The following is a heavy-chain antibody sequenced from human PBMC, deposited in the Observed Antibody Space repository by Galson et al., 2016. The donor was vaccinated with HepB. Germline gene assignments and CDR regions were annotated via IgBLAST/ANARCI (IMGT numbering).Heavy chain of an antibody. V-gene: IGHV3-23*01. CDR2: ISGSGGRT. CDR1: GFRFSSYA. CDR3: AKDGYFASGSALYGMDV. Sequence: SLRLSYAASGFRFSSYAVSWVRQAPGKGLEWVSGISGSGGRTYYADSVKGRFTISRDNSKNTVYLQMNSLRVEDTALYYCAKDGYFASGSALYGMDVWGQGTTGTVSS. D-gene: IGHD3-10*01. J-gene: IGHJ6*02.